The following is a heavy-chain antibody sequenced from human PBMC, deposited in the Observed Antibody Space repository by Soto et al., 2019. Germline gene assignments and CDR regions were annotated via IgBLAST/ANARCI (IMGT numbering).Heavy chain of an antibody. Sequence: QVQLVQSGAEVKKPGSSVKVSCKASGGTFSSYAISWVRQAPGQGLEWMGGIIPIFGTANYAQKFQGRVPITADESTSPAYTELISLRAEDTAVYYCASSRSTVVNWFVHWGQGTLVTVSS. J-gene: IGHJ5*02. CDR2: IIPIFGTA. V-gene: IGHV1-69*01. D-gene: IGHD4-17*01. CDR1: GGTFSSYA. CDR3: ASSRSTVVNWFVH.